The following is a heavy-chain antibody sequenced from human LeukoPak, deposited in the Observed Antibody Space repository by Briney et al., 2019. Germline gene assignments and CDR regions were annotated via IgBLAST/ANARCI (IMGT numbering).Heavy chain of an antibody. J-gene: IGHJ6*03. Sequence: SETLSLTCAVYGGSFSGYYWSWIRQRPGKGLEWIGEINHSGSTNYNPSLQSRVTISVDTSKNQFSLKLSSVTAADTAVYYCGRRRSSHRSSPNDYYYYYYMDVWGKGTTVTVSS. CDR1: GGSFSGYY. CDR2: INHSGST. V-gene: IGHV4-34*01. D-gene: IGHD1-1*01. CDR3: GRRRSSHRSSPNDYYYYYYMDV.